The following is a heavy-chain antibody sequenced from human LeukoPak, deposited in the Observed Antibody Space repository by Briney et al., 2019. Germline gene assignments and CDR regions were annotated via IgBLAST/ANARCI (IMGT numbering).Heavy chain of an antibody. CDR1: GYTFTSYA. J-gene: IGHJ4*02. Sequence: ASVTVSFTASGYTFTSYAMHWVRQAPGQRLEWMGWINAGNGNATYTQKFQDRVTFTRDTSASTAYMDLSSLRSEDTAVYYCARVSSGWHGYLDYWGQGTPVTVSS. CDR3: ARVSSGWHGYLDY. D-gene: IGHD6-25*01. V-gene: IGHV1-3*01. CDR2: INAGNGNA.